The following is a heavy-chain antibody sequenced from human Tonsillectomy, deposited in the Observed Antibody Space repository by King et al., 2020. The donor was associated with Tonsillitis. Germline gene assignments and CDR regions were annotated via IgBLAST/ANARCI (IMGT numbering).Heavy chain of an antibody. D-gene: IGHD6-13*01. J-gene: IGHJ6*02. CDR1: GFTFSSYD. CDR2: ISYGGSNK. Sequence: VQLVESGGGVVQPGKSLRLSCAASGFTFSSYDMHWVRQAPGKGLEWVAVISYGGSNKYCADSVKGRFTISRDNSKNTLYLQMNSLRAEDTAVYYCAKDGSTWYTKKYGMDVWGQGTTVTVSS. V-gene: IGHV3-30*18. CDR3: AKDGSTWYTKKYGMDV.